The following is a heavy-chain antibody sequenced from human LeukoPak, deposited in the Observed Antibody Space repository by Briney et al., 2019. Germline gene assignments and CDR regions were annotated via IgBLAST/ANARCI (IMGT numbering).Heavy chain of an antibody. CDR2: FDPEDGET. D-gene: IGHD2-15*01. CDR1: GYTLTELS. J-gene: IGHJ4*02. V-gene: IGHV1-24*01. Sequence: ASVKVSCKVSGYTLTELSMHWVRQAPGKGLEWMGGFDPEDGETIYAQKFQGRVTMTEDTSTDTAYMELSSLRSEDTAVYYCATSIVVVVAATVPFDYWGQGTLVTVSS. CDR3: ATSIVVVVAATVPFDY.